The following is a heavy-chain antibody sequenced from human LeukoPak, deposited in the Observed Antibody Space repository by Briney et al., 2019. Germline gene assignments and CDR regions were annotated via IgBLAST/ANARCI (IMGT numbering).Heavy chain of an antibody. D-gene: IGHD3-10*01. Sequence: GGSLRLSCAASGFTVSGNYMSWVRQAPGKGLEWLSVIHRGGNTCYADSVKGRFTISRDSSKNTVFLQMDSLRAEDTAVYYCARDPGYGLGVDYGDYWGQGTLVTVSS. CDR2: IHRGGNT. J-gene: IGHJ4*02. CDR3: ARDPGYGLGVDYGDY. CDR1: GFTVSGNY. V-gene: IGHV3-66*01.